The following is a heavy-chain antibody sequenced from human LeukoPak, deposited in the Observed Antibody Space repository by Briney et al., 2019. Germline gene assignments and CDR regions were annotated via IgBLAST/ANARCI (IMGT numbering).Heavy chain of an antibody. CDR2: ISWNSGSI. CDR1: GFTFDDYA. Sequence: GGSLRLSCAASGFTFDDYAMHWVRQAPGKGLEWVSGISWNSGSIGYADSVKGRFTISRDNAKNSLYLQMNSLRAEDTALYYCAKALSAAGTESSTKRIAVAAVGNYFDYWGQGTLVTVSS. J-gene: IGHJ4*02. CDR3: AKALSAAGTESSTKRIAVAAVGNYFDY. D-gene: IGHD6-19*01. V-gene: IGHV3-9*01.